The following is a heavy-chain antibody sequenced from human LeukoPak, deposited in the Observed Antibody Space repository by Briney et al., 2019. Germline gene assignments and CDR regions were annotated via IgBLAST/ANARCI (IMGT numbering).Heavy chain of an antibody. CDR2: IYSDGSST. J-gene: IGHJ6*03. V-gene: IGHV3-74*01. CDR3: ARGASPTRWLQSSYYYYYYMDV. Sequence: PGGSLRLSCAASGFTFSSYWMHWVRQAPGKGLVWVSRIYSDGSSTSYADSVKGRFTISRDNAKNTLYLQMNSLRAEDTAVYYCARGASPTRWLQSSYYYYYYMDVWGKGTTVTVSS. D-gene: IGHD5-24*01. CDR1: GFTFSSYW.